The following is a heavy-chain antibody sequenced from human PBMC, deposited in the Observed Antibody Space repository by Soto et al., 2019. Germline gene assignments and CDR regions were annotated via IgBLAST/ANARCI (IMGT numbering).Heavy chain of an antibody. J-gene: IGHJ4*02. D-gene: IGHD6-19*01. CDR2: VSHDGRNT. CDR3: AKGGRQWLVTSDSNY. V-gene: IGHV3-30*18. CDR1: GFTFSDYA. Sequence: VQLVESGGGVVQPGRSLRLSCAASGFTFSDYAMHWVRQAPGKGLEWVAVVSHDGRNTHYADSVKGRFTISRDSSKNTVSLERASLRAEGTAVYYCAKGGRQWLVTSDSNYWGQGALVTVSS.